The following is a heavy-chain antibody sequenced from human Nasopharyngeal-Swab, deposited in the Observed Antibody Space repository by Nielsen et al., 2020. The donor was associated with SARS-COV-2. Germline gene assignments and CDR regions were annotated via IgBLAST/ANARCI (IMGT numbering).Heavy chain of an antibody. CDR3: ARDQWLVHYFDY. V-gene: IGHV1-18*01. D-gene: IGHD6-19*01. CDR2: ISANNGNT. J-gene: IGHJ4*02. CDR1: GYTFINYG. Sequence: ASVKVSCKDSGYTFINYGLSWVRQAPGQGLEWVGWISANNGNTNYAQKFRGRVTMTTDTSTSTAYMELRSLRSDDTAIYYCARDQWLVHYFDYWGQGTLVTVSS.